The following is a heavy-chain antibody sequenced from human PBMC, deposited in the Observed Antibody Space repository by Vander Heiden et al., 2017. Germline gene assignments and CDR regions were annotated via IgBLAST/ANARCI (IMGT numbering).Heavy chain of an antibody. CDR3: AKKRGVAGTGDFDY. V-gene: IGHV3-23*01. J-gene: IGHJ4*02. CDR1: GFTFSSQA. Sequence: EVHLLDSGGGLIQPGGSLRLSCAASGFTFSSQAMSWVRQAPGKGLEWVSAISGRGDTTYYADSVKGRFTISRDNSKNTLYLQMNSLRDEDTAVYYCAKKRGVAGTGDFDYWGQGTLVTVSS. D-gene: IGHD2-15*01. CDR2: ISGRGDTT.